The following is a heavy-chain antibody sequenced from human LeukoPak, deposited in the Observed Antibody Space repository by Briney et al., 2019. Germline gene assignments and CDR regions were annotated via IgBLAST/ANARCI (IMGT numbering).Heavy chain of an antibody. J-gene: IGHJ4*02. CDR3: AREVRYYDFWSGYPAYFDY. Sequence: GASVKVSCKASGYTFTSYYMHWVRQAPGQGLEWMGIINPSGGSTSYAQKFQGRVTMTRDTSTSTVYMELSSLRSEDTAVYYCAREVRYYDFWSGYPAYFDYWGQGTLVTVSS. D-gene: IGHD3-3*01. CDR1: GYTFTSYY. CDR2: INPSGGST. V-gene: IGHV1-46*01.